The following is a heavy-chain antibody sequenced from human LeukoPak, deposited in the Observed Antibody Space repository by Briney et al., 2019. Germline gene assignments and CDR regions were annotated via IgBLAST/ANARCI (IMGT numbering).Heavy chain of an antibody. J-gene: IGHJ4*02. D-gene: IGHD3-10*01. V-gene: IGHV4-61*01. CDR1: GGSVSSGSYY. CDR2: IYYTGST. Sequence: SETLSLTCTVSGGSVSSGSYYWSWLRPPPGKGLEWIGYIYYTGSTNYNPSLKSRLTISVDTSKNQFSLKLSSVTAAVTAVYYCARRGGSGRSFDYWGQGTLVTVSS. CDR3: ARRGGSGRSFDY.